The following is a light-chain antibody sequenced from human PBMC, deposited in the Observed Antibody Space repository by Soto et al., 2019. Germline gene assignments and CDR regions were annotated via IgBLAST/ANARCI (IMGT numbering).Light chain of an antibody. CDR2: GAS. CDR1: QSVSSN. Sequence: EIVMTQSPATLSVSPWERATLSCRASQSVSSNLAWYQQKPGQAPRLLIYGASTRATGIPARFSGSGSGTEFTLTISSLQSEDFAVYYCQQYNNWPMYTFGQGTKVDIK. CDR3: QQYNNWPMYT. J-gene: IGKJ2*01. V-gene: IGKV3-15*01.